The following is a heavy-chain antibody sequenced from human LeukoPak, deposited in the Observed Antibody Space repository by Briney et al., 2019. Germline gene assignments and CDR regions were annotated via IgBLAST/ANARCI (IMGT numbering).Heavy chain of an antibody. J-gene: IGHJ4*02. CDR2: IYYSGST. V-gene: IGHV4-59*01. CDR1: GGSISSYY. Sequence: SETLSLTCTVSGGSISSYYWSWIRQPPGKGLEWIGYIYYSGSTNYNPSLKSRVTISVDTSKNQFSLKLSSVTAADTAVYYCARSMVRGSATIYYFDYWGQGTLVTVSS. CDR3: ARSMVRGSATIYYFDY. D-gene: IGHD3-10*01.